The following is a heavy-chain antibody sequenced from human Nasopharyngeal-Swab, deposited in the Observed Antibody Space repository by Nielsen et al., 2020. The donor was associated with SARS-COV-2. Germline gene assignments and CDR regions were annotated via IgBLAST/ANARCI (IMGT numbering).Heavy chain of an antibody. CDR3: ARQRPGDYEDY. CDR2: IYYSGST. V-gene: IGHV4-59*08. J-gene: IGHJ4*02. D-gene: IGHD4-17*01. Sequence: WIRQPPGKGLEWIGYIYYSGSTNYNPSLKSRVTISVDTSENQFSLKLSSVTAADTAVYYCARQRPGDYEDYWGQGTLVTVSS.